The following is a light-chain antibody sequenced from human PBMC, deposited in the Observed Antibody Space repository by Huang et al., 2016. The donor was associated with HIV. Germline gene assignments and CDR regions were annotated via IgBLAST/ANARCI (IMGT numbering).Light chain of an antibody. Sequence: EIVLTQSPATLSLSPGERATLSCRASQSVSSYLAWSQQKPGQAPRLLIYDASNRATGITARFSGRGSGTDFTLTISSLEPEDFALYYCQQRANWPRLFGGGTKVEIK. CDR2: DAS. CDR1: QSVSSY. V-gene: IGKV3-11*01. CDR3: QQRANWPRL. J-gene: IGKJ4*01.